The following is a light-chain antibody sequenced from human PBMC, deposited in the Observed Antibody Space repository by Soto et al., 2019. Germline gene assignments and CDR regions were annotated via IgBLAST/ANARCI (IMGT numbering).Light chain of an antibody. J-gene: IGLJ2*01. CDR1: SSDVGGYNY. CDR2: DVR. V-gene: IGLV2-14*01. Sequence: QSALTQPASVSGSPGQSITISCTGTSSDVGGYNYVSWYQQHPGNAPKLMIYDVRNRPSGVSNRFSGSKSGNTASLTISGLQAEDEDDYYCSSYTGSSTYVVFGGGTKLTVL. CDR3: SSYTGSSTYVV.